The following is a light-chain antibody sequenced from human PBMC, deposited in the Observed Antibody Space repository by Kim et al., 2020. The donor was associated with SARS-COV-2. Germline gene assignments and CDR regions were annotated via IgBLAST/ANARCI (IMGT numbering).Light chain of an antibody. CDR3: SSSTPNTTPL. Sequence: GQSVAISCTGTSSDVGGYNFVSWFQQLPGKAPKLVIYDVTKRPSGVSNRFSGSKSGNTASLTISGLQAEDEADYYCSSSTPNTTPLFGGGTQLTVL. J-gene: IGLJ2*01. CDR2: DVT. V-gene: IGLV2-14*03. CDR1: SSDVGGYNF.